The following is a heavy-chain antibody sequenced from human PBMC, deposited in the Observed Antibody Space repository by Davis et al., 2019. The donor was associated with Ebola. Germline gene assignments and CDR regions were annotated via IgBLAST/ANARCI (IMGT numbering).Heavy chain of an antibody. CDR1: GFTFSDYY. Sequence: PGGSLRLSCAASGFTFSDYYMSWIRQVPGKGLEWVSYISSSSITIYYADSVKGRFTISRDNAKNSLYLQMNSLRDEYTAVYYCARDLTTVTSDWFDPWGQGTLVTVSS. J-gene: IGHJ5*02. V-gene: IGHV3-11*04. D-gene: IGHD4-17*01. CDR3: ARDLTTVTSDWFDP. CDR2: ISSSSITI.